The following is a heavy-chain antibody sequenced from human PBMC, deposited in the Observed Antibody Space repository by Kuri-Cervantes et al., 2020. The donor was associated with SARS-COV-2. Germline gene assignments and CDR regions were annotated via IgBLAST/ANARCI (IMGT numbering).Heavy chain of an antibody. CDR1: GVTVISYG. J-gene: IGHJ6*02. CDR3: ARDLGYCSSTSCRYGMDV. D-gene: IGHD2-2*01. V-gene: IGHV3-33*08. CDR2: IWYDGSNK. Sequence: GESLKISCATSGVTVISYGMHWVRQAPGKGLEWVAVIWYDGSNKYYGDSVKGRFTISRDNSRNTVYLQMNSLRAEDTAVYYCARDLGYCSSTSCRYGMDVWGQGTTVTVSS.